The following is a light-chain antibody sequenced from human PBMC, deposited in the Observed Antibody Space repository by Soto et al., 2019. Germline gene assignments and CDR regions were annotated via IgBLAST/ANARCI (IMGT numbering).Light chain of an antibody. CDR1: SSDVGSYNR. CDR3: SSYTSSSTWV. J-gene: IGLJ3*02. V-gene: IGLV2-18*02. CDR2: QVS. Sequence: QSALTQPPSVSGSPGQSVTISCTGTSSDVGSYNRVSWYQQPPGTAPKLMIYQVSNRPSGVPDRFSGSKSGNTASLTISWLQAEDEADYYCSSYTSSSTWVFGGGTKVTVL.